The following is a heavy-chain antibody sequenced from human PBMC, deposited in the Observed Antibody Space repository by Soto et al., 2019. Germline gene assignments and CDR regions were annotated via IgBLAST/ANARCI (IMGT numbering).Heavy chain of an antibody. CDR1: GFMFENYA. CDR3: AKGKSENGVDWLDP. V-gene: IGHV3-23*01. J-gene: IGHJ5*02. Sequence: VGSLRLSCAASGFMFENYAMIWVRQAPGKGLEWVATVRGNSYGAYYADSVRGRFIISRDNSKNTMSLQLNSLRDDDTAIYYCAKGKSENGVDWLDPWGPGTLVTVS. CDR2: VRGNSYGA. D-gene: IGHD2-8*01.